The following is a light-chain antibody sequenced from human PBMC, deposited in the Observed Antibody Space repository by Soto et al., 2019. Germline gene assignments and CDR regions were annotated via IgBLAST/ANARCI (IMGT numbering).Light chain of an antibody. CDR2: GTS. CDR3: QQYGCSIT. CDR1: QSVHRSY. V-gene: IGKV3-20*01. J-gene: IGKJ5*01. Sequence: EILMTQSPATLSVSPGERATLSCRASQSVHRSYLAWYQQKPGQAPRLLIYGTSSRANGFHDRFSGRGSGPDFTLTISRLEPEDSAVFYCQQYGCSITFGQGTRLEN.